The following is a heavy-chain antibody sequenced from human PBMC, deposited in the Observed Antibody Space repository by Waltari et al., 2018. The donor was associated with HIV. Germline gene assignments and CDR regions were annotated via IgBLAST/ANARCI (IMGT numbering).Heavy chain of an antibody. CDR1: GFPVSSNS. CDR3: ARDDYGDYDST. V-gene: IGHV3-53*01. J-gene: IGHJ5*02. D-gene: IGHD4-17*01. Sequence: EVQLVESGGGLIQTGGSLRLSCASSGFPVSSNSMSWVRQAPGKGLEWVSVIYSGGSTYYADSVKGRFTISRDNSKNTLYLQMNSLRAEDTAVYYCARDDYGDYDSTWGQGTLVTVSS. CDR2: IYSGGST.